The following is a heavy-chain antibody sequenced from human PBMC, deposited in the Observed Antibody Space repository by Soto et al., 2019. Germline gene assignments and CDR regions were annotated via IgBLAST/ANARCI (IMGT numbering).Heavy chain of an antibody. Sequence: GESLKISCAASGFTFSSYWMHWVRQAPGKGLVWVSRINSDGSSTSYADSVKGRFTISRDNAKNTLYLQMNSLRAEDTAVYDCARDPRTTYDFWSGYSNRNYYYYYMDVWGKGTTVTVSS. CDR3: ARDPRTTYDFWSGYSNRNYYYYYMDV. J-gene: IGHJ6*03. D-gene: IGHD3-3*01. V-gene: IGHV3-74*01. CDR1: GFTFSSYW. CDR2: INSDGSST.